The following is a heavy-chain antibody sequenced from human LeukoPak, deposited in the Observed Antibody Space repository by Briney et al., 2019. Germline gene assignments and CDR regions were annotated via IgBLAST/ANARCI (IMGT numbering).Heavy chain of an antibody. D-gene: IGHD6-13*01. CDR1: GFTFSSYA. V-gene: IGHV3-23*01. J-gene: IGHJ4*02. Sequence: GGSLRLSCAASGFTFSSYAMTWVRQAPGKGLEWVSTISHSGGDTYYADSVKGRFTLSRDNSKNTLYLQMNSLRAEDTAVYYCAKDPHRSSWYRFDYWGQGTLVTVSS. CDR3: AKDPHRSSWYRFDY. CDR2: ISHSGGDT.